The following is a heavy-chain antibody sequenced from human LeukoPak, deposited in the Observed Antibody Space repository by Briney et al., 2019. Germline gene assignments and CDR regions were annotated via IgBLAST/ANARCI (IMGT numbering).Heavy chain of an antibody. D-gene: IGHD3-10*01. CDR1: GGTFSSYA. CDR3: ARDRYGGSTVSLYDY. V-gene: IGHV1-69*06. J-gene: IGHJ4*02. CDR2: IIPIFGTA. Sequence: GASVKVSCKASGGTFSSYAISWVRQAPGQGLEWMGGIIPIFGTANYAQKFQGRVTITADKSTSTAYMELSSLRSEDTAVYYCARDRYGGSTVSLYDYWGQGTLVTVSS.